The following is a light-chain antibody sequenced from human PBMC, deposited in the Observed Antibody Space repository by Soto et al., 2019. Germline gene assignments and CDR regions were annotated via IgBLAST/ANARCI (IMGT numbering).Light chain of an antibody. CDR3: SSYTGGSTSYV. Sequence: QSALTQPASVSGSPGQSSTISFTGTSSDVGAYKYVSWHQQHPGKAPKLMIYDVSDRPSGVSDRFSGSKSGNTASLTISGLQAEDEADYYCSSYTGGSTSYVFGTGTKVTV. J-gene: IGLJ1*01. CDR2: DVS. V-gene: IGLV2-14*03. CDR1: SSDVGAYKY.